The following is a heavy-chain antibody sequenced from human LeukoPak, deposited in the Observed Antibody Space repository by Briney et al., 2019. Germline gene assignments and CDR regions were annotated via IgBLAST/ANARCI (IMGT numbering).Heavy chain of an antibody. D-gene: IGHD3-3*01. V-gene: IGHV4-30-2*01. CDR2: IYHSGST. J-gene: IGHJ6*02. Sequence: PSQTLSLTCAVSGGSISSGGYSWSWIRQPPGKGLEWIGYIYHSGSTYYNPSLKSRVTISVDRSKNQFSLKLSSLTAADTAVYYCARGVPYYDFWRESSGYYYYGMDVWGQGTTVTVSS. CDR1: GGSISSGGYS. CDR3: ARGVPYYDFWRESSGYYYYGMDV.